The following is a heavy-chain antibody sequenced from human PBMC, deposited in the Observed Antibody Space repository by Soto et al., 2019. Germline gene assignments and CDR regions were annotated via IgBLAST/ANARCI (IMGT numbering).Heavy chain of an antibody. CDR2: IIPMFDTP. V-gene: IGHV1-69*12. Sequence: QVQLVQSGAAVKKPGSSVKVSCKASGGTFSSDSFSWVRQAPGQGLEWMGGIIPMFDTPIYAQKFQDRVTITADESTRTAYMQRGSLRSGDTAVYYCARSGGLDRDFNYWGQGSLVTVSS. D-gene: IGHD2-15*01. CDR1: GGTFSSDS. CDR3: ARSGGLDRDFNY. J-gene: IGHJ4*02.